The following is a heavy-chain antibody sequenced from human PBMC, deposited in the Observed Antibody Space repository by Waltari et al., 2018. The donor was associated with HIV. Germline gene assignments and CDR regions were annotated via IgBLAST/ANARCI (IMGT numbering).Heavy chain of an antibody. CDR2: MKQEGSAV. J-gene: IGHJ6*02. D-gene: IGHD3-3*01. Sequence: EVQLVESGGGSVQPGWSLRLCCAAFGFTCDNYWISWVRQAPGKGVEWVARMKQEGSAVYDADPVKGRFTLCRDNAKNSLYLQMNSLGGEDTAVYYGAERIMISEVVHGGMDVWGPGTTVTVSS. CDR1: GFTCDNYW. V-gene: IGHV3-7*01. CDR3: AERIMISEVVHGGMDV.